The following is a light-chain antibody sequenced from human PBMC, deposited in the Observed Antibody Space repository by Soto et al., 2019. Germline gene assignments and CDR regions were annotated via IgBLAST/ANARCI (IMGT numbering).Light chain of an antibody. CDR2: EVS. CDR1: SSDVGGYNY. CDR3: SSYTSSRLYV. Sequence: QSVLTQPASVSGSPGQSITISYTGISSDVGGYNYVSWYQQHPGKAPKLMIYEVSNRPSGVSNRFSGSKSGNTASLTISGLQAEDEADYYCSSYTSSRLYVFGTGTKVTVL. J-gene: IGLJ1*01. V-gene: IGLV2-14*01.